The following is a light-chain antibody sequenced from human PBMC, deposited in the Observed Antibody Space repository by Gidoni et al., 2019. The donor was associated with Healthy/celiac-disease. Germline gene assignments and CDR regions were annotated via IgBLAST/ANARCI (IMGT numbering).Light chain of an antibody. Sequence: DIQMTQSPSSLSASVGDRVTITCRASQGISKYLAWYQQKPGKVPKLLIYAESTLQSGGPPRFSGSGSGTDFTLTISSLQPEDVATYYCQKYNSAPTWTFGQGTKVEIK. CDR1: QGISKY. J-gene: IGKJ1*01. CDR2: AES. V-gene: IGKV1-27*01. CDR3: QKYNSAPTWT.